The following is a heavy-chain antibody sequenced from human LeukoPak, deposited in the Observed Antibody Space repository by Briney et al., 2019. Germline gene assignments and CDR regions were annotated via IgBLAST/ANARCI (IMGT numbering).Heavy chain of an antibody. V-gene: IGHV3-23*01. D-gene: IGHD3-10*01. CDR3: AKDQDPHSYGSGSYAPFDY. J-gene: IGHJ4*02. CDR1: GFTFSSYA. Sequence: GRSLRLSCAASGFTFSSYAMSWVRQAPGKGLEWVSHISGSGGSTKYSGSVKGRFTISRDNSKNTLYLQINSLGADDTAVYYCAKDQDPHSYGSGSYAPFDYWGQGTLVTVSS. CDR2: ISGSGGST.